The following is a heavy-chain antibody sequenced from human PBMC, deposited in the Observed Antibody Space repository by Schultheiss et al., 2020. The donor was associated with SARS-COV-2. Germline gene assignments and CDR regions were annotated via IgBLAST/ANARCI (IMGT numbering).Heavy chain of an antibody. CDR1: GFTFSSYS. V-gene: IGHV3-48*04. D-gene: IGHD2-15*01. CDR2: ISSSGSTI. Sequence: GGSLRLSCAASGFTFSSYSMNWVRQAPGKGLEWVSFISSSGSTIYYAASVKGRFTISRDNAKKSLYLQMNSLRAEDTAVYYCAKAGCSGGSCYPDYWGQGTLVTVSS. CDR3: AKAGCSGGSCYPDY. J-gene: IGHJ4*02.